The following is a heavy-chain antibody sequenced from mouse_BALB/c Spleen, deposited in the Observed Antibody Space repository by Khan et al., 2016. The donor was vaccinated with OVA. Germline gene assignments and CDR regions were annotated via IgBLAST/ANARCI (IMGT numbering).Heavy chain of an antibody. D-gene: IGHD1-1*01. J-gene: IGHJ2*01. V-gene: IGHV3-2*02. CDR2: ISYSCNT. CDR1: GYSITSDYA. Sequence: VQLKESGPGLVKPSQSLSLTCTVTGYSITSDYAWNWIRQFPGNKLEWMGFISYSCNTNYNPSLKSRFSITRDTSQNQFFLQVNSVTTEDTATYYCARIYGGDFDYWGQGTTLTVSS. CDR3: ARIYGGDFDY.